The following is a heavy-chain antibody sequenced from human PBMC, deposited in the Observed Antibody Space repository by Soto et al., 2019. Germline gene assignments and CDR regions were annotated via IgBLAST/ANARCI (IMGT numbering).Heavy chain of an antibody. D-gene: IGHD2-21*01. J-gene: IGHJ4*02. Sequence: QVQLVQSGAEVKKPGSSVKVSCKVSGGTFSDYAVDWVRQAPGQGLEWMGGTIPILGTTNYAQKFQGRVTITAVDSTSTVYMEMSSLRSEDTAVYYCATFVDRGAVWGQGTLVTVS. CDR2: TIPILGTT. CDR3: ATFVDRGAV. V-gene: IGHV1-69*11. CDR1: GGTFSDYA.